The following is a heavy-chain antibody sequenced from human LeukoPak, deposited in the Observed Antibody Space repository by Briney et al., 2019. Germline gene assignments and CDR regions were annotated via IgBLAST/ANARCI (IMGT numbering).Heavy chain of an antibody. V-gene: IGHV4-59*01. J-gene: IGHJ4*02. CDR1: GGSISSYY. Sequence: SETLSLTCTVSGGSISSYYWSWIRQPPGKGLEWIGYIYYSGTTNYNPSLNSRVTISVDTSKNQFSLKLSSVSAADTAVYYCARSDGYSHFDYWGQGTLVTVSS. D-gene: IGHD5-24*01. CDR2: IYYSGTT. CDR3: ARSDGYSHFDY.